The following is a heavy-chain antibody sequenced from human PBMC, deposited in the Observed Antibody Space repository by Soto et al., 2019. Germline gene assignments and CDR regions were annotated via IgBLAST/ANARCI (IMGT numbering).Heavy chain of an antibody. V-gene: IGHV3-30*18. CDR1: GFTFSSYG. CDR2: ISYDGSNK. J-gene: IGHJ4*02. Sequence: QVQLVESGGGVVQPGRSLRLSCAASGFTFSSYGMHWVRQAPGKGLEWVAVISYDGSNKYYADSVKGRFTISRDNSKNTLYLQMNSLRAEDTAVYYCAKDRRYSGSRQVDYWGQGTLVTVSS. D-gene: IGHD1-26*01. CDR3: AKDRRYSGSRQVDY.